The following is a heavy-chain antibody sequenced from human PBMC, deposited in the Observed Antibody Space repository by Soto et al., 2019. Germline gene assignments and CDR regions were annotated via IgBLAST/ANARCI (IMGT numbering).Heavy chain of an antibody. Sequence: GGSLRLSCAASGFTFSSYAMHWVRQAPGKGLEWVAVISYDGSNKYYADSVKGRFTISRDNSKNTLYLQLNSLRAEDTAVYYCARDKRDLRFLEWSYYFDYWGQGTMVTVSS. CDR2: ISYDGSNK. V-gene: IGHV3-30-3*01. D-gene: IGHD3-3*01. CDR1: GFTFSSYA. CDR3: ARDKRDLRFLEWSYYFDY. J-gene: IGHJ4*02.